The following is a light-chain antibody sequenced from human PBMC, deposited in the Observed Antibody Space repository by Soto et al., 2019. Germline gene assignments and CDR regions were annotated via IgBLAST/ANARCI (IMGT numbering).Light chain of an antibody. CDR1: RSNLGNNY. V-gene: IGLV1-51*01. J-gene: IGLJ2*01. CDR3: GTWDSSLSTVV. Sequence: QSVLTQPPSVSAAPGQKVTISCSGSRSNLGNNYLSWYQQVPGTAPKLLIYDNNKRPSGIPDRFSGSKSGTSATLGITGLQTGGEADYYCGTWDSSLSTVVFGGGTKVTVL. CDR2: DNN.